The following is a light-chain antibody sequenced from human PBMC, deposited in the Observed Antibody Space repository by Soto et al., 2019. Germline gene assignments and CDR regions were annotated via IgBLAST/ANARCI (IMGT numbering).Light chain of an antibody. CDR3: QSYDTNIVV. CDR1: SGSIASNY. V-gene: IGLV6-57*02. Sequence: NFMLTQPHSVSESPGKTVTISCTGSSGSIASNYVQWYRQRPGSAPTTVIYEDNRRPSGVPDRFSGSIDSSSNSASLTISGLKTEYEADYYCQSYDTNIVVFGGGTQLTVL. J-gene: IGLJ2*01. CDR2: EDN.